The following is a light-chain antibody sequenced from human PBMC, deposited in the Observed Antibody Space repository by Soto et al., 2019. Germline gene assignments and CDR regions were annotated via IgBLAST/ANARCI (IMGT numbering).Light chain of an antibody. V-gene: IGLV2-14*03. Sequence: QSVLTKPAYVSGSPGESITISCTGTSSDVGGYNYVSWYQQHPGKAPKLMIYDVINRPSGVSNRFSGSKSGNSASLTISGLQAEDEADYYCSSYTSSSTYVVFGGGTKVTVL. CDR2: DVI. CDR3: SSYTSSSTYVV. CDR1: SSDVGGYNY. J-gene: IGLJ2*01.